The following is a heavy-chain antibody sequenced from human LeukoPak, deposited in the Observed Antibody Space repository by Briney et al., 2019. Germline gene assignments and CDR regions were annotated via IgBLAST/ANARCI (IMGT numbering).Heavy chain of an antibody. CDR1: GFRFSGYW. D-gene: IGHD3-3*01. CDR2: IQGDERSA. Sequence: GGSLRLSCEGSGFRFSGYWMHWVRQAPGKGLVWVSRIQGDERSASYGDSVRGRFTISKDNAKNILYLQMDSLRVEDTAVYYCVRGHTGTVFGVVPVNPLGYWGQGTLVTVSS. CDR3: VRGHTGTVFGVVPVNPLGY. J-gene: IGHJ4*02. V-gene: IGHV3-74*01.